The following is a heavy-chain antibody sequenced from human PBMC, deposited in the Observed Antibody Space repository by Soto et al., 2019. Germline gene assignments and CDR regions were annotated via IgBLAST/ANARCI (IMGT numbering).Heavy chain of an antibody. CDR1: GFTFNNYG. D-gene: IGHD3-10*01. V-gene: IGHV3-33*01. Sequence: QVQLVESGGGVVQPGRSLRLSCATSGFTFNNYGMNWVRQAPGKGLEWVAVIWFDGYNEYYANSVKGRFTISRDISKARLYLQMNSLRVEDTAVYYCARLGGGGTGWALDYWGQGALVTVSS. CDR2: IWFDGYNE. CDR3: ARLGGGGTGWALDY. J-gene: IGHJ4*02.